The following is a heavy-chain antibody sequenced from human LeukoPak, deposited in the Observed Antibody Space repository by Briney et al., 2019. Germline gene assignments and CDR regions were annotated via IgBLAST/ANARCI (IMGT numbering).Heavy chain of an antibody. Sequence: PSETLSLTCTVSGGSISSSSYYWGWIRQPPGKGPEWIGIIYYSGRSFYNPSLKSRVTISVDTSKNHFSLKLSSVTAADTAVFYCASWNTAMVTYDYWGQGTLVTVSS. CDR3: ASWNTAMVTYDY. CDR2: IYYSGRS. D-gene: IGHD5-18*01. CDR1: GGSISSSSYY. J-gene: IGHJ4*02. V-gene: IGHV4-39*02.